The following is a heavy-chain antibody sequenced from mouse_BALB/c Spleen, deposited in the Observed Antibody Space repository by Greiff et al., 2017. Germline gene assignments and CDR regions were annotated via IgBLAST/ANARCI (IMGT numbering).Heavy chain of an antibody. Sequence: EVQLQESGPDLVKPSQSLSLTCTVTGYSITSGYSWHWLRQFPGNKLEWMGYIHYSGSTNYNPSLKSRISITRDTTKNQFFLQLNSVTTEDTATYDCARPPTMTQAWFAYWGQGTLVTVSA. D-gene: IGHD2-10*01. CDR1: GYSITSGYS. CDR2: IHYSGST. V-gene: IGHV3-1*02. J-gene: IGHJ3*01. CDR3: ARPPTMTQAWFAY.